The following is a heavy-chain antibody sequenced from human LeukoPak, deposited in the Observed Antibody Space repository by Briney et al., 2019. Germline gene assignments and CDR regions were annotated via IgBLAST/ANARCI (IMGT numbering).Heavy chain of an antibody. Sequence: GGSLRLSCAASGFTFSNYAMSWVRQAPGKGLEWVSAISGSGGSTYYADSLKGRFTISRDNSKNTLYLQVNSLRAEDTAVYYCAKGSGSYRRNAFDIWGQGTMVTVSS. CDR2: ISGSGGST. D-gene: IGHD1-26*01. V-gene: IGHV3-23*01. CDR3: AKGSGSYRRNAFDI. J-gene: IGHJ3*02. CDR1: GFTFSNYA.